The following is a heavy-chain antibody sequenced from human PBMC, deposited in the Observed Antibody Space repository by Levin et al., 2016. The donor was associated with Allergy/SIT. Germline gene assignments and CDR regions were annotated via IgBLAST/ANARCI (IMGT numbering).Heavy chain of an antibody. D-gene: IGHD6-19*01. V-gene: IGHV4-38-2*01. J-gene: IGHJ4*02. CDR1: GYSISSGYY. CDR2: IYHSGST. CDR3: ARKAGVAVGGTWTSFDY. Sequence: SETLSLTCAVSGYSISSGYYWGWIRQPPGKGLEWIGSIYHSGSTYYNPSLKSRFTISVDTSKNQFSLKLSSVTAADTAVYYCARKAGVAVGGTWTSFDYWGQGTLVTVSS.